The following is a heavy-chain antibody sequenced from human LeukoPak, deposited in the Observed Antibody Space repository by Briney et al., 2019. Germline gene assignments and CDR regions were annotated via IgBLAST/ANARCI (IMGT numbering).Heavy chain of an antibody. CDR3: AKDRYSGSYSRNYYYGMDV. V-gene: IGHV3-30*18. D-gene: IGHD1-26*01. J-gene: IGHJ6*02. CDR1: GFTFSSCG. Sequence: PGGSLRLSCAASGFTFSSCGMHWVRQAPGRGLEWVAVILYDGSDKYYADSVRGRFTISRDNSKNTLYLQTNSLRAEDTAVYYCAKDRYSGSYSRNYYYGMDVWGQGTTATVS. CDR2: ILYDGSDK.